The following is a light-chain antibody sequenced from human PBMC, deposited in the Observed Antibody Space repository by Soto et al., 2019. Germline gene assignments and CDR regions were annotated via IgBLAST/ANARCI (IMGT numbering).Light chain of an antibody. J-gene: IGLJ1*01. Sequence: ASVSGSPGQSITISCTGTSSDVGGYNYVSWYQQHPGKAPKLMIYDVSNRPSGVSNRFSGSKSGNTASLTISGLQAEDEADYYCSSYTSSSTLYVFGTGTKLTVL. CDR1: SSDVGGYNY. V-gene: IGLV2-14*01. CDR2: DVS. CDR3: SSYTSSSTLYV.